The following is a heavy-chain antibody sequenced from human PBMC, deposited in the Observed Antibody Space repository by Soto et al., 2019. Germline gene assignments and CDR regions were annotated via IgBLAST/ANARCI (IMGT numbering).Heavy chain of an antibody. Sequence: SETLSLTCTFSVVSISSGGYYCSWIRQHPGKGLEWIGYIYYSGSTYYNPSLKSRVTISVDTSKNQFSLKLSSVTAADTAVYYCARIYSSSWLYFDYWGQGTLVTVSS. CDR3: ARIYSSSWLYFDY. CDR2: IYYSGST. V-gene: IGHV4-31*03. D-gene: IGHD6-13*01. J-gene: IGHJ4*02. CDR1: VVSISSGGYY.